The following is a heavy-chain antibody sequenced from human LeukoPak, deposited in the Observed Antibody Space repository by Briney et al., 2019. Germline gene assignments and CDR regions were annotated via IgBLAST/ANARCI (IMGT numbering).Heavy chain of an antibody. CDR3: AKPPGDSSGYPDY. V-gene: IGHV3-30*18. D-gene: IGHD3-22*01. CDR2: MSYDGSNK. Sequence: PGGSLRLSCAASGFTFSSYGMHWVRQAPGKGLEWVAVMSYDGSNKYYVDSVKGRLTISRDNSKNTLYLQMNSLRAEDTAVYYCAKPPGDSSGYPDYWGQGTLVTVSS. J-gene: IGHJ4*02. CDR1: GFTFSSYG.